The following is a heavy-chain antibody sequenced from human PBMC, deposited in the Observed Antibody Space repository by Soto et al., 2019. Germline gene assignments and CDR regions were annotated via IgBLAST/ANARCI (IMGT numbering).Heavy chain of an antibody. J-gene: IGHJ3*02. Sequence: SETLSLTCTVSGGSISSGGYYWSWIRQHPGKGLEWIGYIYYSGSTYYNPSLKSRVTISVDTSKNQFSLKLSSVAAADTAVYYCARDETNDSSGYYPLDIWGQGTMVTVSS. CDR1: GGSISSGGYY. CDR3: ARDETNDSSGYYPLDI. V-gene: IGHV4-31*03. D-gene: IGHD3-22*01. CDR2: IYYSGST.